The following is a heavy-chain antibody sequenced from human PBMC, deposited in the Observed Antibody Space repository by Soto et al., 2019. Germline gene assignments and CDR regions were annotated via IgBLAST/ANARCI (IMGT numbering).Heavy chain of an antibody. D-gene: IGHD1-26*01. CDR3: ARDGREASGMDV. CDR1: GGSISSHY. CDR2: IYYRGST. Sequence: SETLSLTCTVSGGSISSHYWSWVRQAPGKGLEWIGHIYYRGSTTYNPSLRSRCTISVDTSNNQFSLKLNSVTTADTAVYYCARDGREASGMDVWGQGTKVTVS. V-gene: IGHV4-59*11. J-gene: IGHJ6*02.